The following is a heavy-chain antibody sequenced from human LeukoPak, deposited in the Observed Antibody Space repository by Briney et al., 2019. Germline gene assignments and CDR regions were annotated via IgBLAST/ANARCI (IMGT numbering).Heavy chain of an antibody. D-gene: IGHD3-10*01. V-gene: IGHV4-4*07. CDR1: GGSISSYY. CDR2: IYTSGST. Sequence: PSETLSLTCTVSGGSISSYYWSWIRQPAGKGLEWIGRIYTSGSTNYNPSLKSRVTMSVDTSKNQFSLKLSSVTAADTAVYYCARDTMYYYGSGSYYNVRFDYWGQGTLVTVSS. CDR3: ARDTMYYYGSGSYYNVRFDY. J-gene: IGHJ4*02.